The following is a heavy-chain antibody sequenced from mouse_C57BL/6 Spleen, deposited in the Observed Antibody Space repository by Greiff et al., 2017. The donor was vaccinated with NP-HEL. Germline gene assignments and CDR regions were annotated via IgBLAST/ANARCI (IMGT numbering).Heavy chain of an antibody. J-gene: IGHJ2*01. CDR1: GYSITSGYY. CDR3: ARGIYYYGSPDY. Sequence: EVKLQESGPGLVKPSQSLSLTCSVTGYSITSGYYWNWIRQFPGNKLEWMGYISYDGSNNYNPSLKNRISITRDTSKNQFFLKLNSVTTEDTATYYCARGIYYYGSPDYWGQGTTLTVSS. D-gene: IGHD1-1*01. CDR2: ISYDGSN. V-gene: IGHV3-6*01.